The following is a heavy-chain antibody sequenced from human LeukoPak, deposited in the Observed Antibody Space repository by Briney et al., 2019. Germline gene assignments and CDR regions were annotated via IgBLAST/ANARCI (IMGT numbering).Heavy chain of an antibody. J-gene: IGHJ6*03. CDR2: IRYDGSNK. V-gene: IGHV3-30*02. CDR3: AKDKEQQLVYYYMDV. Sequence: GGSLRLSCAASRFTFSSYDMHWLRQPPGKGLVGVAFIRYDGSNKYYADSVKGRFTISRDNSKNTLYLQMNSLRAEDTAVYYCAKDKEQQLVYYYMDVWGKGTTVTVSS. D-gene: IGHD6-13*01. CDR1: RFTFSSYD.